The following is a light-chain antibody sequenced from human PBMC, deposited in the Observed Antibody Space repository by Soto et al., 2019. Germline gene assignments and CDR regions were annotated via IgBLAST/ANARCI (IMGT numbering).Light chain of an antibody. V-gene: IGKV1-39*01. CDR2: AAS. J-gene: IGKJ5*01. CDR3: QQSYSTPIT. CDR1: QSISSY. Sequence: DIQMTQSPSSLSASVGDRVTITCRASQSISSYLNWYQQKPGKAPKLLIYAASSLQSGVPSRFSGSGSGTDFTLTISSLQPEDFATYYCQQSYSTPITFRQGTRLKIK.